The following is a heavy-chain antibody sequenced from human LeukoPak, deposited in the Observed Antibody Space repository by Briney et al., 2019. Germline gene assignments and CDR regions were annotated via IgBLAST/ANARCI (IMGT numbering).Heavy chain of an antibody. CDR1: GFTFSSYG. J-gene: IGHJ4*02. Sequence: HPGRSLRLSCAASGFTFSSYGMHWVRQAPGKGLEWVSYISSSSSTIYYADSVKGRFTISRDNAKNSLYLQMNSLRDEDTAVYYCARDSYDYVWGSYRFFDYWGQGTLVTVSS. V-gene: IGHV3-48*02. D-gene: IGHD3-16*02. CDR2: ISSSSSTI. CDR3: ARDSYDYVWGSYRFFDY.